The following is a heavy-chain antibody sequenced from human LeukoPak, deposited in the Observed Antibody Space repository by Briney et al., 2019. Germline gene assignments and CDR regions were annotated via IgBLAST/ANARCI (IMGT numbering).Heavy chain of an antibody. CDR1: GFTFTSYW. Sequence: GGSLRLSCAASGFTFTSYWMHWVRQAPGKGLVWVSRIKGDGSTTNYADSVEGRFTISRDNAKNTVYLQMNSLRAEDTAVYYCARGAGNVITFGGVIVGGDFDYWGQGTLVTVSS. CDR3: ARGAGNVITFGGVIVGGDFDY. J-gene: IGHJ4*02. D-gene: IGHD3-16*02. V-gene: IGHV3-74*01. CDR2: IKGDGSTT.